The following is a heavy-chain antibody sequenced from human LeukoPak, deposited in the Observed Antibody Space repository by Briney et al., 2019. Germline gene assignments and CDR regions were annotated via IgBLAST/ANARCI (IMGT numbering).Heavy chain of an antibody. Sequence: QPGGSLRLSCAASGFTFSSYEMNWVRQAPGKGLEWVSYISSSGSTIYYADSVKGRFTISRDNAKNTLYLQMNSLRAEDTAVYYCARGGMGYAFDIWGQGTMVTVSS. D-gene: IGHD6-13*01. CDR3: ARGGMGYAFDI. CDR2: ISSSGSTI. CDR1: GFTFSSYE. J-gene: IGHJ3*02. V-gene: IGHV3-48*03.